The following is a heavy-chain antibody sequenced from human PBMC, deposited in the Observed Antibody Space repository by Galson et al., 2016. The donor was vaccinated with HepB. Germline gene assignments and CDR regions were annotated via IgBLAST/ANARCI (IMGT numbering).Heavy chain of an antibody. CDR2: ISYDGRKK. J-gene: IGHJ6*02. V-gene: IGHV3-30*04. D-gene: IGHD3-10*01. Sequence: SLRLSCAASGFTFNSYAMHWVRQAPGKAPEWVAVISYDGRKKYYADSVKGRFTISRDKSKITLFLEMNSLRPEDTAVYHCAKDRGYYAMDVWGQGTTVTVSS. CDR3: AKDRGYYAMDV. CDR1: GFTFNSYA.